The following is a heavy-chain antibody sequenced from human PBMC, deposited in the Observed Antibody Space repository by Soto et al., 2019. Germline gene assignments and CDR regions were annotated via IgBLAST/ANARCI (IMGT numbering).Heavy chain of an antibody. CDR1: GGSVSSGSYY. Sequence: PSETLSLTCTVSGGSVSSGSYYWSWIRQPPGKGLEWIGYIYYSGSTNYNPSLKSRVTISVDTSKNQFSLKLSSVTAADTAVYYCAKGCSGGSCYPYTMARRNDAFDIWGQGTMVTVSS. V-gene: IGHV4-61*01. CDR3: AKGCSGGSCYPYTMARRNDAFDI. D-gene: IGHD2-15*01. J-gene: IGHJ3*02. CDR2: IYYSGST.